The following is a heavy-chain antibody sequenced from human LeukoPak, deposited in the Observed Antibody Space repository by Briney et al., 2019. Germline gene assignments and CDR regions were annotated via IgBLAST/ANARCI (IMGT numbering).Heavy chain of an antibody. V-gene: IGHV3-30-3*01. CDR2: ISYDSRHK. CDR1: GFTFSDYA. Sequence: GRSLRLSCAASGFTFSDYAMHWVRQAPGKGLEGVALISYDSRHKKYADAVKGRFTASRDNSTLYLQMNSLRTEDTAIYFCASLTAALGFYYGVDVWGQGTTVTVSS. D-gene: IGHD2-21*02. CDR3: ASLTAALGFYYGVDV. J-gene: IGHJ6*02.